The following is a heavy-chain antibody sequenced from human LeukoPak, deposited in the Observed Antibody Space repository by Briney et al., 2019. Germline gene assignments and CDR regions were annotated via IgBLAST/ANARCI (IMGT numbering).Heavy chain of an antibody. CDR3: ARVGYCSSTSCYQGWFDP. D-gene: IGHD2-2*01. J-gene: IGHJ5*02. CDR1: GFTFSSYA. CDR2: ISGNGGST. V-gene: IGHV3-23*01. Sequence: GGSLRLSCAASGFTFSSYAMSWVRQAPGKGLEWVSGISGNGGSTYHADSAKGRFTISRDNSKNTLYLQMNSLRAEDTAVYYCARVGYCSSTSCYQGWFDPWGQGTLVTVSS.